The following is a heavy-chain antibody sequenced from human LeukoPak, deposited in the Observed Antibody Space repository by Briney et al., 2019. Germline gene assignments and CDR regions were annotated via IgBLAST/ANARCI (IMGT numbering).Heavy chain of an antibody. CDR3: ARDAVVVVAATRADYYYYGMDV. Sequence: ASVKVSCKASGYTFSTYPINWVRQAPGQGLEWMGWISAYNGNTNYAQKLQGRVTMTTDTSTSTAYMELRSLRSDDTAVYYCARDAVVVVAATRADYYYYGMDVWGQGTTVTVSS. CDR1: GYTFSTYP. CDR2: ISAYNGNT. J-gene: IGHJ6*02. D-gene: IGHD2-15*01. V-gene: IGHV1-18*01.